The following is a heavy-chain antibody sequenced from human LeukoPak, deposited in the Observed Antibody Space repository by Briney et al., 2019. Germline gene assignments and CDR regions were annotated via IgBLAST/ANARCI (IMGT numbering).Heavy chain of an antibody. V-gene: IGHV3-30*18. J-gene: IGHJ6*02. CDR3: AKDLSYYDFWSGSKHYYYGMDV. CDR1: GFTFSSYG. Sequence: GRFLRLSCAASGFTFSSYGMHWVRQAPGKGLEWVAVISYDGSNKYYADSVKGRFTISRDNSKNTLYLQMNSLRAEDTAVYYCAKDLSYYDFWSGSKHYYYGMDVWGQGTTVTVSS. CDR2: ISYDGSNK. D-gene: IGHD3-3*01.